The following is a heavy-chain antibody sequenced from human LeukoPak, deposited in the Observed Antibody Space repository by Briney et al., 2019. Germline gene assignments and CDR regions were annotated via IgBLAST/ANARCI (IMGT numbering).Heavy chain of an antibody. V-gene: IGHV4-39*07. CDR2: IYFSGST. CDR1: GGSISSTTYY. J-gene: IGHJ4*02. Sequence: SETLSLTCTVSGGSISSTTYYWGWIRQPPGKGLEWIGSIYFSGSTYYNPSLKSRVTISVDTSKNQFSLKLSSVTDADTAVYYCARDGMRFGEFRFDYWGQGTLATVSS. D-gene: IGHD3-10*01. CDR3: ARDGMRFGEFRFDY.